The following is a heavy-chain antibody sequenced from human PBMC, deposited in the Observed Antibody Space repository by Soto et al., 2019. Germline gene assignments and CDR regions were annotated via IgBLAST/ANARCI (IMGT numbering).Heavy chain of an antibody. J-gene: IGHJ4*02. Sequence: VQLVESGGVVVQPGRSLRLSCAASGFTFSDYAMHWVRQAPGKGLEWVAVVSHDGRNTHYADSVKGRFTISRDSSKNTIYIEMTSLGAEDTAVYYCAKGERQWLATSDFNNWGQGALVTVSS. CDR2: VSHDGRNT. CDR1: GFTFSDYA. V-gene: IGHV3-30*18. CDR3: AKGERQWLATSDFNN. D-gene: IGHD6-19*01.